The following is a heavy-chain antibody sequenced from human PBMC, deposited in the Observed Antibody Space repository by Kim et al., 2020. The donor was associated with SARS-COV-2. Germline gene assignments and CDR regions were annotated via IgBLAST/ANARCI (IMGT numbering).Heavy chain of an antibody. V-gene: IGHV3-30*07. Sequence: SVKGRFTIYRDNSKTTVYLQMNSLSAEETAVYYCARDRDGYSYGSSGMDVWGQGTTVTVSS. D-gene: IGHD5-18*01. J-gene: IGHJ6*02. CDR3: ARDRDGYSYGSSGMDV.